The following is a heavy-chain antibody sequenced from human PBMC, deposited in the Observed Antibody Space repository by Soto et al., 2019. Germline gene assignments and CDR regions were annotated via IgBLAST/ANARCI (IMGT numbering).Heavy chain of an antibody. CDR1: GFTFSDYY. Sequence: GGPLRLSCAASGFTFSDYYMSWIRQAPGKGLEWVSYISSSGSTIYYADPVKGRFTISRDNAKNSLYLQMNSLRAEDTAVYYCARDHVSSITICGVVTAGPNYGMDVWGQGTTVTVSS. CDR2: ISSSGSTI. D-gene: IGHD3-3*01. V-gene: IGHV3-11*01. CDR3: ARDHVSSITICGVVTAGPNYGMDV. J-gene: IGHJ6*02.